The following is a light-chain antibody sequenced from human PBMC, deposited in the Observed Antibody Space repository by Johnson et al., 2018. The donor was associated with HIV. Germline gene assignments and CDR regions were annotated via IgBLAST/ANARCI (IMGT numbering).Light chain of an antibody. CDR1: SSNIGNNY. CDR3: GTWDSSLSEGV. J-gene: IGLJ1*01. CDR2: ENN. V-gene: IGLV1-51*02. Sequence: VLTQPPSVSAAPGQQVTISCSGSSSNIGNNYVSWYQQLPGTAPKLLIYENNKRPSGIPDRFSGSKSGTSATLGITGLQTGDEAGYSCGTWDSSLSEGVFGTGTKVTVL.